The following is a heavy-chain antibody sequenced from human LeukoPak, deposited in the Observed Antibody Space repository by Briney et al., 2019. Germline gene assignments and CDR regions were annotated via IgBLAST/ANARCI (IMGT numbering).Heavy chain of an antibody. CDR3: AKDWSSGIFGPYYFDY. Sequence: AGRSLRLSCAASGFTFSSYGMHWVRQAPGKGLEWVAVIWYDGSNKYYADSVKGRFTISRDNSKNTLYLQMNSLRAEDTAVYYCAKDWSSGIFGPYYFDYWGQGTLVTVSS. V-gene: IGHV3-33*06. J-gene: IGHJ4*02. D-gene: IGHD3-3*01. CDR2: IWYDGSNK. CDR1: GFTFSSYG.